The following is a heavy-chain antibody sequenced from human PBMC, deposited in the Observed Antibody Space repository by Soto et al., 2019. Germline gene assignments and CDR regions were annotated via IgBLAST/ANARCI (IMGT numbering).Heavy chain of an antibody. CDR3: ARRDGYNFVEY. V-gene: IGHV4-39*01. J-gene: IGHJ4*02. D-gene: IGHD5-12*01. CDR1: GGSISSSSYY. Sequence: SETLSLTCTVSGGSISSSSYYWGWIRQPPGKGLEWIGSIYYSGSTYYNPSLKSRVTISVDTSKNQFSLKPSSVTAADTAVYYCARRDGYNFVEYWGQGTLVTVSS. CDR2: IYYSGST.